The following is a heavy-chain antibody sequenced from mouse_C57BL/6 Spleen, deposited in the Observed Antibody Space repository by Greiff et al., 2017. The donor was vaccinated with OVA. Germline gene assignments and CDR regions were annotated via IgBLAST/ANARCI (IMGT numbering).Heavy chain of an antibody. CDR1: GFTFSSYG. CDR3: ARHGDDGYFLDY. CDR2: ISSGGSYT. J-gene: IGHJ2*01. V-gene: IGHV5-6*01. D-gene: IGHD2-3*01. Sequence: EVQGVESGGDLVKPGGSLKLSCAASGFTFSSYGMSWVRQTPDKRLEWVATISSGGSYTYYPDSVKGRFTISRDNAKNTLYLQMSSLKSEDTAMYYCARHGDDGYFLDYWGQGTTLTVSS.